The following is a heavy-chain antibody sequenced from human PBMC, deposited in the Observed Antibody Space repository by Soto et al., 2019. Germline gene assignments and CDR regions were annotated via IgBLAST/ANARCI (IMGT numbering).Heavy chain of an antibody. CDR2: ISGSGAST. J-gene: IGHJ4*02. Sequence: GGSLRLSCVASGFTFNKYALAWVRQAPGKGLEWVSAISGSGASTYDADSVKGRFTISRDNSNNTLYLQMNSLRAEDTALYYCAKTPGVMTVIISFDHWGQGTPVTVSS. CDR1: GFTFNKYA. V-gene: IGHV3-23*01. CDR3: AKTPGVMTVIISFDH. D-gene: IGHD3-22*01.